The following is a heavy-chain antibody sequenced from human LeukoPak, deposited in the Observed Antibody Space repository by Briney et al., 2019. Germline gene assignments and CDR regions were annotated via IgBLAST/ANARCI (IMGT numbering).Heavy chain of an antibody. CDR1: GGSISSYY. CDR3: ARDGCSGGRCSNPSGAFDI. D-gene: IGHD2-15*01. Sequence: SETLSLTCTVSGGSISSYYWSWIRQPAGKGLEWIGLIYTSGSTNYNPSLKSRVTMSVDTSKNQFSLKLSSVTAADTAVYYCARDGCSGGRCSNPSGAFDIWGQGTMVTVSS. CDR2: IYTSGST. V-gene: IGHV4-4*07. J-gene: IGHJ3*02.